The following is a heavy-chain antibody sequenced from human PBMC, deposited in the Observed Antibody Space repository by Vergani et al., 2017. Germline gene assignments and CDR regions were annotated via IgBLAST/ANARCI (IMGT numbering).Heavy chain of an antibody. V-gene: IGHV1-8*01. CDR1: GYTFTSYD. D-gene: IGHD3-3*01. CDR2: MNPNSGNT. Sequence: QVQLVQSGAEVKKPGASVKVSCKASGYTFTSYDINWVRQATGQGLEWMGWMNPNSGNTGYAQKFQGRVTMTRNTAISTAYMERSSLRSEDTAVYYCARGWTNLDDFWSGYYPFNYYYYYMDVWGKGTTVTVSS. J-gene: IGHJ6*03. CDR3: ARGWTNLDDFWSGYYPFNYYYYYMDV.